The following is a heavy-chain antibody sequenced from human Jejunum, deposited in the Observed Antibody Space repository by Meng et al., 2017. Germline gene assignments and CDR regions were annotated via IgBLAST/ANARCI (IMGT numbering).Heavy chain of an antibody. CDR2: IFNSGST. D-gene: IGHD4-17*01. V-gene: IGHV4-30-2*01. CDR3: ARGAGDRFDF. Sequence: QLQLQESGSGLVKPSQTLSLTCVVSGGSMSSSYYSWGWIRQPPGKGLEWIGYIFNSGSTHFNPSLKSRVTISMDSSKNQFSLNLTSVTAGDTAVYYCARGAGDRFDFRGRGTLVTVSS. CDR1: GGSMSSSYYS. J-gene: IGHJ4*02.